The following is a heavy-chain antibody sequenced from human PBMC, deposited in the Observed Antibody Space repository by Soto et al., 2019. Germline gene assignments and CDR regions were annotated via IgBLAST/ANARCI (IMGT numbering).Heavy chain of an antibody. Sequence: PSKTRSLTCTVSGGSISDDTDYCGWIRHPPGKGLEWIGSIYYSGTSSYNPSLKSRVTMSVDTSKKQLSLRLRSVTAADTAVYYCARLHCDSPNCVPLDPWGQVTLVTVS. J-gene: IGHJ5*02. D-gene: IGHD2-2*01. CDR3: ARLHCDSPNCVPLDP. CDR1: GGSISDDTDY. CDR2: IYYSGTS. V-gene: IGHV4-39*01.